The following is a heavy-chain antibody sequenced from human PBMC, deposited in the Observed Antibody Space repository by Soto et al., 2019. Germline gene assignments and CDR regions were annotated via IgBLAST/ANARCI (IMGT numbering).Heavy chain of an antibody. CDR2: ISFDGRVT. J-gene: IGHJ4*02. CDR3: AREPYGDSQYFDY. D-gene: IGHD2-21*02. CDR1: GFTFNSLS. Sequence: QVHLVESGGGMVQPGTSLRLSCTASGFTFNSLSLHWVRQRPDKGLEWVAVISFDGRVTYYADFVKGRFTVSRDNSKNTIYLQVNSLRAEDPAVYYCAREPYGDSQYFDYWGQGTLVTVSS. V-gene: IGHV3-30*04.